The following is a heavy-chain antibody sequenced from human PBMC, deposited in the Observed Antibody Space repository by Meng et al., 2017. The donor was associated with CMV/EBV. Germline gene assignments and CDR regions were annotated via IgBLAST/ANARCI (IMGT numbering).Heavy chain of an antibody. V-gene: IGHV3-7*01. D-gene: IGHD5-18*01. CDR2: IKQDGSEK. CDR3: AKRLNTAMVIILIGDFDY. J-gene: IGHJ4*02. CDR1: GFTFSSYW. Sequence: GGPLRLSCAASGFTFSSYWMSWVRQAPGKGLEWVANIKQDGSEKYYVDSVKGRFTISRDNAKNSLYLQMNSLRAEDTAVYYCAKRLNTAMVIILIGDFDYWGQGTLVTVSS.